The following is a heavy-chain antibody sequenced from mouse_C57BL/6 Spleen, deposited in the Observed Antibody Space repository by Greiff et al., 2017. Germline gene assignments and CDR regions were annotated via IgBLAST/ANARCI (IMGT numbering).Heavy chain of an antibody. V-gene: IGHV1-61*01. Sequence: QVQLQQPGAELVRPGSSLKLSCKASGYTFTSYCMAWVKQRPGQGLEWIGNIYSSDSETYYPQNVKDKSTLTVDKSSSTDYMQLSRLTSEDSAVYYCARRGYYGKDWYFDVWGTGTTVTVSS. CDR1: GYTFTSYC. CDR2: IYSSDSET. D-gene: IGHD1-1*01. J-gene: IGHJ1*03. CDR3: ARRGYYGKDWYFDV.